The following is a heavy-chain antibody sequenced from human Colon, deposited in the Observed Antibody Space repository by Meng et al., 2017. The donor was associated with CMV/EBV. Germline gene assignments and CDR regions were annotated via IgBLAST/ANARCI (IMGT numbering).Heavy chain of an antibody. Sequence: GGSLRLSCAASGFTFSNYGINWVRQAPGKGPEWVAFISSSSSTIFYADSVQGRFTISRENAKNSLFLQMDSLRDEDTAVYYCARGGAAGFYGSGSYFFDFWGQGTLVTVSS. V-gene: IGHV3-48*02. CDR2: ISSSSSTI. J-gene: IGHJ4*02. CDR1: GFTFSNYG. D-gene: IGHD3-10*01. CDR3: ARGGAAGFYGSGSYFFDF.